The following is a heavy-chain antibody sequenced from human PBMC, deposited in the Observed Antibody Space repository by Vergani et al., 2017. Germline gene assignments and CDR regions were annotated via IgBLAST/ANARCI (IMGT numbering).Heavy chain of an antibody. V-gene: IGHV4-59*01. CDR3: ARWYYDSSGYYDY. J-gene: IGHJ4*02. D-gene: IGHD3-22*01. CDR1: GGSISSYY. Sequence: QVQLQESGPGLVKPSETLSLTCTVSGGSISSYYWSWIRQPPGKGLEWIGYIYYSGSTNYNPSLKSRVTISVDTSKNQFFLKLSSVTAADTAVYYCARWYYDSSGYYDYWGQGTLVTVSS. CDR2: IYYSGST.